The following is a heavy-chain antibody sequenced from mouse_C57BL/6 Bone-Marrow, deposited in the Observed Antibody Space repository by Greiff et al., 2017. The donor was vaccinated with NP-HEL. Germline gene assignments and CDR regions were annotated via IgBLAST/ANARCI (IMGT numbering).Heavy chain of an antibody. D-gene: IGHD1-1*01. CDR1: GYSITSGYY. V-gene: IGHV3-6*01. Sequence: EVQLKESGPGLVKPSQSLSLTCSVTGYSITSGYYWNWIRQFPGNKLEWMGYISYDGSNNYNPSLKNRISITRDTSKNQFFLKLNSLTTEDTATYYCARDDYYAGFAYWGQGTLVTVSA. J-gene: IGHJ3*01. CDR3: ARDDYYAGFAY. CDR2: ISYDGSN.